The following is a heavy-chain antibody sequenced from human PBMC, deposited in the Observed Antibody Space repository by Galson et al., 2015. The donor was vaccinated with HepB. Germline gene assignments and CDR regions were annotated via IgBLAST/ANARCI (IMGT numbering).Heavy chain of an antibody. CDR3: ARRGALAGFYYFDY. J-gene: IGHJ4*02. V-gene: IGHV3-30*04. CDR2: ISYDGSNK. CDR1: GFTFSSYA. Sequence: SLRLSCAASGFTFSSYAFHWVRQAPGKGLEWVAVISYDGSNKNYADSVKGRFTISRDESRNTLHLQMNSLRAEDTAVYYCARRGALAGFYYFDYWGQGTLVTVSS. D-gene: IGHD6-19*01.